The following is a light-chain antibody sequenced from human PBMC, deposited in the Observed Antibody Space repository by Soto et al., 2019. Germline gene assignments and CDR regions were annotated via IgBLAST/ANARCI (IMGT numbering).Light chain of an antibody. J-gene: IGKJ1*01. CDR1: QSVSSSF. CDR2: GAS. V-gene: IGKV3-20*01. CDR3: QQYGSSPWT. Sequence: EIVLTQSPGTLSLSPGEGATLSCRARQSVSSSFLAWYQQKPGQAPRLLIYGASSRAPGIPDRFRGSASGTDFTLTISRLEPEDFALNHFQQYGSSPWTFGQGTKVEIK.